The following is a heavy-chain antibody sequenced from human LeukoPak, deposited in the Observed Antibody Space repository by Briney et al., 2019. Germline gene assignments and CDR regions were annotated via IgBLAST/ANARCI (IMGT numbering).Heavy chain of an antibody. J-gene: IGHJ4*02. CDR3: ARGPRYDYVWGSYRYTREFDY. Sequence: GASVKVSCKASGYTFTSYYMHWVRQAPGQGLEWMGIINPSGGSTSYAQKFQGRVTMTRDTSTSTVYMELSSLRSEDTAVYYCARGPRYDYVWGSYRYTREFDYWGQGTLVTVSS. V-gene: IGHV1-46*01. CDR1: GYTFTSYY. CDR2: INPSGGST. D-gene: IGHD3-16*02.